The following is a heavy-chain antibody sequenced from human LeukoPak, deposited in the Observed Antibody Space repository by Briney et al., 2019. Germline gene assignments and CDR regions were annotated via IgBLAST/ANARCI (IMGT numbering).Heavy chain of an antibody. CDR2: ISYDGSNK. CDR1: GFTFSSYG. J-gene: IGHJ4*02. CDR3: VSVRRGVVAAILPAGFDY. Sequence: PGRSLRLSCAASGFTFSSYGMHWVRQAPGKGLEWVAVISYDGSNKYYADSVKGRFTISRDNSKSTLYLQMNSLRAEDTAVYYCVSVRRGVVAAILPAGFDYWGQGTLVTVSS. D-gene: IGHD2-15*01. V-gene: IGHV3-30*03.